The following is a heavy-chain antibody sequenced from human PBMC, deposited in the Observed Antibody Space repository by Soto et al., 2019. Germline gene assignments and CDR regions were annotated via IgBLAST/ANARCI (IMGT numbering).Heavy chain of an antibody. D-gene: IGHD4-17*01. Sequence: GGSLRLSCAASGFTFSSYGMHWVRQAPGKGLEWVAVIWYDGSNKYYADSVKGRFTISRDNSKNTLYLQMNSLRAEDTAVYYCARDDTVTNPYYYGMDVWGQGTTVTVSS. J-gene: IGHJ6*02. CDR1: GFTFSSYG. CDR3: ARDDTVTNPYYYGMDV. CDR2: IWYDGSNK. V-gene: IGHV3-33*01.